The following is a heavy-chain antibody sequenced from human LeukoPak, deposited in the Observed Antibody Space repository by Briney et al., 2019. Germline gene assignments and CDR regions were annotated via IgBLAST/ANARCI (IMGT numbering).Heavy chain of an antibody. CDR3: ARDSVDGSGTYYSDSPDY. Sequence: GASVKVSCTASGYTFSSYGISWVRQAPGQGLERMGWISAYNGNTDYAQNLRGRVTMTTDTSTSTAYMELRSLRSDDTAVYYCARDSVDGSGTYYSDSPDYWGQGTLVTVSS. CDR1: GYTFSSYG. V-gene: IGHV1-18*01. D-gene: IGHD3-10*01. J-gene: IGHJ4*02. CDR2: ISAYNGNT.